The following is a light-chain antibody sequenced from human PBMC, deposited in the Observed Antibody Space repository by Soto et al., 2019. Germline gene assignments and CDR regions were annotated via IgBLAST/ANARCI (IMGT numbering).Light chain of an antibody. CDR2: AAS. Sequence: DIQMTQSPSSLSASLGDRVTITCRASQSISSSLNWYQRKPGEAPKILIYAASYLRSGVPSRFSGSGSGTDFTLTISSLQSEDFGTYYCQQSYDTRTFGQGTKVDIK. V-gene: IGKV1-39*01. J-gene: IGKJ1*01. CDR3: QQSYDTRT. CDR1: QSISSS.